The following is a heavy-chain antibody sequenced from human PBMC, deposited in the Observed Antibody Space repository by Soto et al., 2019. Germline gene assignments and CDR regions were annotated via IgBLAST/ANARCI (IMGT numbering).Heavy chain of an antibody. CDR2: IKQDGSEE. CDR1: GFTFSSYW. CDR3: ASIAGASRGYYYGMDV. V-gene: IGHV3-7*01. D-gene: IGHD6-19*01. Sequence: PGGSLRLSCAASGFTFSSYWMSWVRQAPGKGLEWVANIKQDGSEEYYVDSVKGRFTISRDNAKNSLYLQMNSLRAEDTAVYYCASIAGASRGYYYGMDVWGQGTTVTVSS. J-gene: IGHJ6*02.